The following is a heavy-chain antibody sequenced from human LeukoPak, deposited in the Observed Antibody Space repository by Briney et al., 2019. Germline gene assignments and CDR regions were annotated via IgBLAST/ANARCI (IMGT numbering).Heavy chain of an antibody. CDR3: TRDSYCSSTSCYRGHFDS. CDR1: GFTFSIYS. CDR2: ISTSSTYI. V-gene: IGHV3-21*01. J-gene: IGHJ4*02. Sequence: GGSLRLSCAASGFTFSIYSMNWVRQAPGKVLEWVSSISTSSTYIDYADSMKGRFTISRDNAKKSLYLQMNNLRAEDTAVYYCTRDSYCSSTSCYRGHFDSWGQGTLVTVSS. D-gene: IGHD2-2*01.